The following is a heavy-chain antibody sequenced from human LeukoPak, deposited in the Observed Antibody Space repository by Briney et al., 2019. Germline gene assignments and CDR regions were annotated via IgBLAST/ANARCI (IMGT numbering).Heavy chain of an antibody. D-gene: IGHD1-26*01. CDR3: ATRERRGRPFDY. J-gene: IGHJ4*02. CDR2: FDPEDGET. CDR1: GYTLTELS. V-gene: IGHV1-24*01. Sequence: GAPVKVSCKVSGYTLTELSMHWVRQAPGKGLEWMGGFDPEDGETIYAQKFQGRVTMTEDTSTDTAYMELSSLRSEDTAVYYCATRERRGRPFDYWGQGTLVTVSS.